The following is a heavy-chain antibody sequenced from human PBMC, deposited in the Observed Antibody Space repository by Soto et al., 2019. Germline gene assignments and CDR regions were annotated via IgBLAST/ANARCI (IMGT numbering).Heavy chain of an antibody. D-gene: IGHD3-10*01. Sequence: QVQLQESGPGLVRPSETLSLICTVSGDSVSSSTYHWGWIRQPPGKGLEWIGTIYYTGNTYYSPSLMSRLTISIDTPKNQFAMKLTSVTAADTAVYYCGYYDSGHYVYWGQGSLVTVSS. V-gene: IGHV4-39*01. J-gene: IGHJ4*02. CDR1: GDSVSSSTYH. CDR3: GYYDSGHYVY. CDR2: IYYTGNT.